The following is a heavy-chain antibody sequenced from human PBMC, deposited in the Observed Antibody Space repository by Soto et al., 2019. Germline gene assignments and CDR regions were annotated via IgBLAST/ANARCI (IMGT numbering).Heavy chain of an antibody. CDR2: ISGSGGST. CDR3: AKDRSGSSWYYYYYMDV. J-gene: IGHJ6*03. CDR1: GFTFSSYA. D-gene: IGHD6-13*01. V-gene: IGHV3-23*01. Sequence: PGGSLRLSCAASGFTFSSYAMSWVRQAPGKGLEWVSAISGSGGSTYYADSVKGRFTISRDNSKNTLYLQMNSLRAEDTAVYYCAKDRSGSSWYYYYYMDVWGKGTTVTVSS.